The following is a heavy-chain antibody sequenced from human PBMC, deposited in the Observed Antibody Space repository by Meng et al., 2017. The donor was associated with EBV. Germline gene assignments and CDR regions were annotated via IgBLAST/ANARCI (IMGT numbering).Heavy chain of an antibody. CDR3: AHRRDEYSSSWYGWFDP. D-gene: IGHD6-13*01. J-gene: IGHJ5*02. Sequence: QITLKESCPTLVKPTQTLTLTCTFSGVSLSTSGVGVGWIRQPPGKALEWLALIYWDDDKRYSPSLKSRLTITKDTSKNQVVLTMTNMDPVDTATYYCAHRRDEYSSSWYGWFDPWGQGTLVTVSS. CDR2: IYWDDDK. V-gene: IGHV2-5*02. CDR1: GVSLSTSGVG.